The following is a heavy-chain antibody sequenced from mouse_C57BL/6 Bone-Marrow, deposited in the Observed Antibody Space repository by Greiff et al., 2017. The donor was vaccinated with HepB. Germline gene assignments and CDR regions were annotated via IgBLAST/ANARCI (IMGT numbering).Heavy chain of an antibody. D-gene: IGHD1-1*01. J-gene: IGHJ4*01. Sequence: QVQLQQPGAELVRPGSSVKLSCKASGYTFTSYWMHWVKQRPIQGLEWIGNIDPSDSETHSNQKFKDKATLTVDKSSSTAYMQLSSLTSEDSAVYYCARRVYYYGRDAMDYWGQGTSVTVSS. CDR2: IDPSDSET. CDR1: GYTFTSYW. V-gene: IGHV1-52*01. CDR3: ARRVYYYGRDAMDY.